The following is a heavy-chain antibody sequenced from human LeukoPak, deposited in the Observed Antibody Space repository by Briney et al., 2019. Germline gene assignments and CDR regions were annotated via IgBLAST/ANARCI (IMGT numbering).Heavy chain of an antibody. V-gene: IGHV4-59*01. J-gene: IGHJ4*02. CDR3: AREGSGWYRPFDY. CDR1: GGPISSYY. Sequence: SETLSLTCTVSGGPISSYYWSWIRQPPGKGLEWIGYIYYSGSTNYNPSLKSRVTISVDTSKNQFSLKLSSVTAADTAVYYCAREGSGWYRPFDYWGQGTLVTVSS. CDR2: IYYSGST. D-gene: IGHD6-19*01.